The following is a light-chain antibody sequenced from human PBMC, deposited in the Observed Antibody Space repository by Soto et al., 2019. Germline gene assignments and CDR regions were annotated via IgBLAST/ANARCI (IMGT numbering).Light chain of an antibody. CDR1: HNINKW. V-gene: IGKV1-5*01. J-gene: IGKJ4*01. Sequence: DIQMTQSPSTLSASVGDRVTITCRASHNINKWLAWYQQKPGQAPKVLIFDASTLQSGVPSRFSGSGSGTEFTLTINSLQPDDFATSYCQQYNFYFVGGTTVEIK. CDR2: DAS. CDR3: QQYNFY.